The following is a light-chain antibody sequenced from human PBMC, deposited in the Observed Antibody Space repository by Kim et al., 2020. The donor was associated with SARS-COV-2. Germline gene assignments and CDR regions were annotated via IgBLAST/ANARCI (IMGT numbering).Light chain of an antibody. Sequence: VSPGQTASITCSGDKLGDKYASWYQQKPGQSPVLVIYQDAKRPSGIPERFSGSNSGNTATLTICGTQAMDEADYYGQAWDSSTAVVFGGGTQLTVL. CDR1: KLGDKY. V-gene: IGLV3-1*01. CDR3: QAWDSSTAVV. J-gene: IGLJ2*01. CDR2: QDA.